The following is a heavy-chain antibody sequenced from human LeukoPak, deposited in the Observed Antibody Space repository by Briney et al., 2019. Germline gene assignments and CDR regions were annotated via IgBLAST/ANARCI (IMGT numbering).Heavy chain of an antibody. CDR1: GYTFTGYY. CDR3: ASLNYDFWSGQRP. D-gene: IGHD3-3*01. V-gene: IGHV1-2*02. J-gene: IGHJ5*02. Sequence: ASVKVSCKASGYTFTGYYMHWVRQTPGQGLEWMGWINPNSGGTNYAQKFQGRVTMTRDTSISTAYMELSRLRSDDTAVYYCASLNYDFWSGQRPWGQGTLVTVSS. CDR2: INPNSGGT.